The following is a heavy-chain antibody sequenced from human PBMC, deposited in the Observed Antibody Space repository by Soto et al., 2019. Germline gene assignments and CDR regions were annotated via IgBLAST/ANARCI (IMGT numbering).Heavy chain of an antibody. CDR2: IYYSGST. D-gene: IGHD6-25*01. CDR1: GASISGFY. J-gene: IGHJ4*02. CDR3: EGVSNEYAGSGASDY. Sequence: PSETLSLTCSVSGASISGFYWIWIRQRPGRGLEWMGYIYYSGSTEYNPSLRSRVTVSMDASKNQFSLQLSSVTAADTALYYFEGVSNEYAGSGASDYWGLGTPVTVSS. V-gene: IGHV4-59*01.